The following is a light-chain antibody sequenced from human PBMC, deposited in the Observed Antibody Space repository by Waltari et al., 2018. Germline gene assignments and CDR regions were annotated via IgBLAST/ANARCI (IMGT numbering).Light chain of an antibody. CDR1: QSISSW. CDR2: KES. J-gene: IGKJ4*01. V-gene: IGKV1-5*03. Sequence: DIQMTQSPSTLSASVGDRVTITCRASQSISSWLAWYQQKPGKAPKLLICKESTLEGGVPSRFSGIGSGTDFTLTISSLQPDDSAAYYCQQYYTYPLPFGGGTKVEIK. CDR3: QQYYTYPLP.